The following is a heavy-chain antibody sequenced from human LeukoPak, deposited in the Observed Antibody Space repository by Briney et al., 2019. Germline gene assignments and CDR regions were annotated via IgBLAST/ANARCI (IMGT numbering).Heavy chain of an antibody. J-gene: IGHJ4*02. CDR1: GFTFSSYG. Sequence: GGSLRLSCAASGFTFSSYGVHWVRQAPGKGLEWVAFIRYDGSNKYYADSVKGRFTISRDNSKNTLYLQMNSLRAEDTAVYYCAKDRSLSGVDYFDYWGQGTLVTVSS. D-gene: IGHD3-10*01. CDR3: AKDRSLSGVDYFDY. V-gene: IGHV3-30*02. CDR2: IRYDGSNK.